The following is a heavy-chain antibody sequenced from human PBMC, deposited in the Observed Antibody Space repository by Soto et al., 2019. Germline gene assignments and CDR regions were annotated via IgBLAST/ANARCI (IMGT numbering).Heavy chain of an antibody. Sequence: SETLSLTCTVSGGSISSSSYSWGWIRQPPGKGLEWIGYIYHSGSTYYNPSLKNRVTKSVDTSKNQFSLKVSSGTAADTAVYYCARETYGDNVGSFDPWGKEIQVAV. J-gene: IGHJ5*02. CDR2: IYHSGST. CDR3: ARETYGDNVGSFDP. V-gene: IGHV4-39*07. CDR1: GGSISSSSYS. D-gene: IGHD4-17*01.